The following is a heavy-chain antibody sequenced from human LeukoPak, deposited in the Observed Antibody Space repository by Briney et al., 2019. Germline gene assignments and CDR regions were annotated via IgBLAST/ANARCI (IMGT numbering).Heavy chain of an antibody. J-gene: IGHJ6*02. CDR1: GFTFSSYD. CDR3: ARVPAMVRGVTNMGLNYYYCMDV. V-gene: IGHV3-13*04. Sequence: GGSLRLSCAVSGFTFSSYDMHWVRQATGKGLEWVSAIGTAGDTYYPGSVKGRFTISRENAKNSLYLQMNSLRAGDTAVYYCARVPAMVRGVTNMGLNYYYCMDVWGQGTTVTVSS. CDR2: IGTAGDT. D-gene: IGHD3-10*01.